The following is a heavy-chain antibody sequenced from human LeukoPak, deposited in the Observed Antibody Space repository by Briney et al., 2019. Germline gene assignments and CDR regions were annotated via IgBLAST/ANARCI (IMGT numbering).Heavy chain of an antibody. J-gene: IGHJ6*02. D-gene: IGHD4-17*01. V-gene: IGHV1-8*01. CDR1: GYTFTSYD. Sequence: ASVKVSCKASGYTFTSYDINWVRQAPGQGLEWMGWMNPNSYNTGYAQKFQGRVTMTRNTPITTAYMELSSLRSEDTAVYYCARGGAVTMGYYVMDVWGQGTTVTVSS. CDR3: ARGGAVTMGYYVMDV. CDR2: MNPNSYNT.